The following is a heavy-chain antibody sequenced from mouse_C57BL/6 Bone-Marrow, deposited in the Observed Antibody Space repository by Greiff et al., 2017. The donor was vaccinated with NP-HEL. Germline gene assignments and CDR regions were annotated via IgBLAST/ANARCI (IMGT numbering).Heavy chain of an antibody. J-gene: IGHJ3*01. CDR2: ISYDGSN. V-gene: IGHV3-6*01. CDR1: GYSITSGYS. CDR3: ARDGGPFAY. Sequence: EVKLVESGPGLVKPSQSLSLTCSVPGYSITSGYSWNWIRQFPGNKLEWMGYISYDGSNNYNPSLKNRISITRDTSKNQFFLKLNSVTTEDTATYYCARDGGPFAYWGQGTLVTVSA.